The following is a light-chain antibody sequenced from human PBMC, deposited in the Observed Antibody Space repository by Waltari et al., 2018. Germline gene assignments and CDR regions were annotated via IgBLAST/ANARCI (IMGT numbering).Light chain of an antibody. Sequence: HSALTQPASVSGSPGQSITISCTGTSSDVGGYNYVSWYQQHPGKAPKLLIFAVSFPPSGICNRFSGSKPGNTASLTISGLQAEDEADYYCSSYISSDTLELFGGGTSLTVL. J-gene: IGLJ2*01. CDR1: SSDVGGYNY. V-gene: IGLV2-14*03. CDR2: AVS. CDR3: SSYISSDTLEL.